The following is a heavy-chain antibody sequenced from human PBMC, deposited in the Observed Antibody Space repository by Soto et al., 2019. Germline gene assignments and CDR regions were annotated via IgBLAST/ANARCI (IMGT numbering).Heavy chain of an antibody. CDR2: ISPSTSHI. Sequence: EVHLVESGGGLVKPGGSLRLSCAVSGFTFSTCTMNWVRQAPGKGLEWVSSISPSTSHIYYADSVKGRFTISRDNAKNSLFLQMNSLRAEDTAVYYCSGGSGGACHQNYGMDVWGQGTTVTVSS. J-gene: IGHJ6*02. CDR3: SGGSGGACHQNYGMDV. V-gene: IGHV3-21*01. CDR1: GFTFSTCT. D-gene: IGHD2-21*02.